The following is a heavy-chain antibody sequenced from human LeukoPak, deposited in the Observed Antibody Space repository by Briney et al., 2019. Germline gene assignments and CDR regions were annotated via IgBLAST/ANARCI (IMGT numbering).Heavy chain of an antibody. V-gene: IGHV1-8*03. CDR1: GGTFSSYA. CDR3: ARGRYFDWLFPGFDY. D-gene: IGHD3-9*01. Sequence: GASVKVSCKASGGTFSSYAISWVRQAPGQGLEWMGWMNPNSGNTGYAQKFQGRVTITRNTSISTAYMELSSLRSEDTAVYYCARGRYFDWLFPGFDYWGQGTLVTVSS. J-gene: IGHJ4*02. CDR2: MNPNSGNT.